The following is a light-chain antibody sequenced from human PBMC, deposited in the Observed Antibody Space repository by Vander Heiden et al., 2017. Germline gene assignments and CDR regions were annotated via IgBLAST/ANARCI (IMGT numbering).Light chain of an antibody. CDR3: QQCESTPYT. V-gene: IGKV1-39*01. CDR1: QSISSY. J-gene: IGKJ2*01. Sequence: DIQMTQSPSSLSASVGDRVTITCRASQSISSYLNWYQQEPGKAPKLLIYAASSLQSGVPSTFSGSGSGTDFTLTISRLQPEHFATYYCQQCESTPYTFGQGTKLEIK. CDR2: AAS.